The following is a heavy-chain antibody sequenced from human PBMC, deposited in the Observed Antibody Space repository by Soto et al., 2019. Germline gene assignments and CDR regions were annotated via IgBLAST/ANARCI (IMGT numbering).Heavy chain of an antibody. CDR1: GYTFTSYW. D-gene: IGHD6-6*01. Sequence: APVKLSCKASGYTFTSYWIRCVRQAHGQGLEWMGWISAYNGNTNYAQKLQGRVTITTHTCRRRACRERRSLRSDDTAVYYCARDPRSVAARLLINWVGPWGQGSLGTV. CDR3: ARDPRSVAARLLINWVGP. V-gene: IGHV1-18*01. CDR2: ISAYNGNT. J-gene: IGHJ5*02.